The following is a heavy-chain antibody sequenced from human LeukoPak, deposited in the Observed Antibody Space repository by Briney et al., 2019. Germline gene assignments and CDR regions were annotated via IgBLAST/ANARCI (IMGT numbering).Heavy chain of an antibody. CDR2: MYSGDST. J-gene: IGHJ4*02. V-gene: IGHV3-53*01. CDR3: ARRPPGYSSGWYDY. D-gene: IGHD6-19*01. CDR1: GSTVRSNY. Sequence: PGGSLRLSCAASGSTVRSNYMTWVRQAPGKGLEWVSVMYSGDSTYYDDSVKGRFTISRDNAKNTLYLQMNSLRAEDTGVYYCARRPPGYSSGWYDYWGQGTLVTVSS.